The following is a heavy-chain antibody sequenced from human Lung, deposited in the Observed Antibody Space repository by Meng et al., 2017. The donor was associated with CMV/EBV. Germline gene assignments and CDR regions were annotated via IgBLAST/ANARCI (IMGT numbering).Heavy chain of an antibody. Sequence: TXSLTXXVSGGSISITHWWSWVRQPPGKGLEWIGEVYHSGYTNYNPSLRSRVTMSVDKSKNLFSLRLTSVTAADTAVYYCARVGTTGNACDIWGQGTMVTVSS. J-gene: IGHJ3*02. D-gene: IGHD1-7*01. CDR3: ARVGTTGNACDI. V-gene: IGHV4-4*02. CDR1: GGSISITHW. CDR2: VYHSGYT.